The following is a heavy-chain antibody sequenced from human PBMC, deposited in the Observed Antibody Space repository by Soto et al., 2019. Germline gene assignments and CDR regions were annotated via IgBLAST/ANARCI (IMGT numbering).Heavy chain of an antibody. CDR3: ARGRYCLTGRCFPNWFDS. CDR2: ISHLETT. Sequence: SETLSLTCSVSGVTMSYGGYSWSWIRQSPGKGLEWLGYISHLETTYYNPSFKSRVAISVDTSKSQFSLNVTSVTAADTAVYFCARGRYCLTGRCFPNWFDSWGQGALVTVS. V-gene: IGHV4-30-2*05. J-gene: IGHJ5*01. D-gene: IGHD7-27*01. CDR1: GVTMSYGGYS.